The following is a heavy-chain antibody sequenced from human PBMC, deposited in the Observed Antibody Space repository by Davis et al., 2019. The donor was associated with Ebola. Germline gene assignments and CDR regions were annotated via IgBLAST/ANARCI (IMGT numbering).Heavy chain of an antibody. CDR2: ISYDGSNK. V-gene: IGHV3-30-3*01. Sequence: GESLKISCAASGFTFSSYAMHWVRQAPGKGLEWVAVISYDGSNKYYADSVKGRFTISRDNSKNTLYLQMNSLKTEDTAVYYCTTNKIAAAGTWNYYYGMDVWGQGTTVTVSS. D-gene: IGHD6-13*01. CDR3: TTNKIAAAGTWNYYYGMDV. J-gene: IGHJ6*02. CDR1: GFTFSSYA.